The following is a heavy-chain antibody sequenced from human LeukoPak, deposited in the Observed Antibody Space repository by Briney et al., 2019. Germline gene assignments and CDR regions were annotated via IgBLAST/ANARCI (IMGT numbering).Heavy chain of an antibody. CDR3: ARETGIRGSDY. Sequence: PSETLSLTCAVYGGSFSGYYWSWIRQPPGKGLEWIGEINHSGSTNYNPSLKSRVTISVDTSKNQFSLKLSSVTAADTAVYYCARETGIRGSDYWGQGTLVTVSS. CDR2: INHSGST. J-gene: IGHJ4*02. V-gene: IGHV4-34*01. D-gene: IGHD6-13*01. CDR1: GGSFSGYY.